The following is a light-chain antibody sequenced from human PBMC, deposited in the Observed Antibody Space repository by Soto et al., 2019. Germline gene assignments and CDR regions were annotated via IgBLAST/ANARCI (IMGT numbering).Light chain of an antibody. CDR2: GAT. V-gene: IGKV1-39*01. Sequence: DIQMTQSPSSLSASVGDRITITCRASQSISRHLNWYQQKPGKAPKLLIYGATNLQRGVPSRCSVSGSGTDFSLTSSYLQPEDFATYYCQQGSSSPLTFGQGTKVEI. CDR1: QSISRH. J-gene: IGKJ1*01. CDR3: QQGSSSPLT.